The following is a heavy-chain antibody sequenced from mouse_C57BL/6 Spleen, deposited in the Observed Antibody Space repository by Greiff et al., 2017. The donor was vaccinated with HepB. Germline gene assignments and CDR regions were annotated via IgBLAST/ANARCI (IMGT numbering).Heavy chain of an antibody. V-gene: IGHV1-26*01. CDR1: GYTFTDYY. J-gene: IGHJ3*01. Sequence: EVQLQQSGPELVKPGASVKISCKASGYTFTDYYMNWVKQSHGKSLEWIGDINPNNGGTSYNQKFKGKATLTVDKSSSTAYMELRSLTSEDSAVYYCAGSSRRGFAYWGQGTLVTVSA. D-gene: IGHD1-1*01. CDR3: AGSSRRGFAY. CDR2: INPNNGGT.